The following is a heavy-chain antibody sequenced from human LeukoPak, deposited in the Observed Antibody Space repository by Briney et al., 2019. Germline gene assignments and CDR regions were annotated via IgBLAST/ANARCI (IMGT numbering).Heavy chain of an antibody. D-gene: IGHD2-2*02. V-gene: IGHV4-34*01. CDR3: ARGYCSSTSCSTIYFDY. Sequence: SETLSLNCAVYGGSLRGYYWSWIRQPRGKGLEWIGEINHSGSTNYNPSLKSRGTISVDTSRNQFSVKLSSVTAADTAVYYCARGYCSSTSCSTIYFDYWGQGTLVTVSS. J-gene: IGHJ4*02. CDR1: GGSLRGYY. CDR2: INHSGST.